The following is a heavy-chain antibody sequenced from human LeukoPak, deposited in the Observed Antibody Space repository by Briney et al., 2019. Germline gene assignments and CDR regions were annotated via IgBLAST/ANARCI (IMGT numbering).Heavy chain of an antibody. Sequence: PGGSLRLSCAASGFTFSGYSMNWVRQAPGKGLEWVSSISSSSSYIYYADSVKGRFTISRDNAKNSLYLQMNSLRAEDTAVYYCGESGTGDFDYWGQGTLVTVSS. V-gene: IGHV3-21*01. CDR1: GFTFSGYS. CDR2: ISSSSSYI. J-gene: IGHJ4*02. D-gene: IGHD3-10*01. CDR3: GESGTGDFDY.